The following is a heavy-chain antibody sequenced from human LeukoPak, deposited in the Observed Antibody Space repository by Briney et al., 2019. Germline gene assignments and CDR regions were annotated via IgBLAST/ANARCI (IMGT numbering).Heavy chain of an antibody. CDR2: ISYSGTT. D-gene: IGHD1-1*01. Sequence: PSETLSLTCTVSGGSISSNYWSWIRQPPGKGLEWIGYISYSGTTSYNPSLESRVTMSVGTSKNQFSLKLTSVTAADTAVYYCANPTGTFGYFDYWGQGTLVTVSS. V-gene: IGHV4-59*01. J-gene: IGHJ4*02. CDR3: ANPTGTFGYFDY. CDR1: GGSISSNY.